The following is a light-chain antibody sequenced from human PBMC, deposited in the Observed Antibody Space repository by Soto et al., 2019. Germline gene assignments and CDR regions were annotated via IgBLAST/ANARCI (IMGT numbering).Light chain of an antibody. J-gene: IGKJ1*01. Sequence: DIQMTQSPSSLSSSVGDEFTITCLASHTIMTYLNWYHLKPGKPPRLLIYSASSLQSGVPSRFSGSGSGTDFTLTINSLQPEDFAAYSCQQSYNSPQTFGQGTKVDI. CDR1: HTIMTY. CDR3: QQSYNSPQT. V-gene: IGKV1-39*01. CDR2: SAS.